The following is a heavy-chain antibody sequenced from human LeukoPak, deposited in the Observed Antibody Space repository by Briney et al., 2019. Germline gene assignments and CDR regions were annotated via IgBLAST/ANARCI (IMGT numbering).Heavy chain of an antibody. V-gene: IGHV5-51*01. CDR2: IFPGNSQT. J-gene: IGHJ4*02. CDR3: VRHNNYALDY. CDR1: GYSFASYW. D-gene: IGHD5-18*01. Sequence: GESLKISCEGSGYSFASYWIGWARQMPGKGLELMAIIFPGNSQTVYSPSFQGQATISAVQSISTAYLQWSGLKASDTAMYYCVRHNNYALDYWGQGALVTVSS.